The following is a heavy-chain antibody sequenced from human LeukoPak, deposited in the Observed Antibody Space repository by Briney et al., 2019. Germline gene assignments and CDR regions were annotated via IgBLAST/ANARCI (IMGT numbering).Heavy chain of an antibody. J-gene: IGHJ6*03. CDR2: ISWNSGSI. CDR3: AKTTVECYCSSTSCLDECYYYYYMDV. D-gene: IGHD2-2*01. Sequence: PGGSLRLSCAASGFTFDDYAMHWVRQAPGKGLEWVSGISWNSGSIGYADSVKGRFTISRDNSKNTLYLQMNSLRAEDTAVYYCAKTTVECYCSSTSCLDECYYYYYMDVWGKGTTVTVSS. CDR1: GFTFDDYA. V-gene: IGHV3-9*01.